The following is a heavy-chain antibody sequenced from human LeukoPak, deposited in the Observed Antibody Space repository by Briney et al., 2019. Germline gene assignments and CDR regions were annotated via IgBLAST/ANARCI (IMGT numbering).Heavy chain of an antibody. CDR1: GFTFSNYG. J-gene: IGHJ4*02. CDR2: LQNHGSDI. D-gene: IGHD1-26*01. Sequence: GGSLRLSCAASGFTFSNYGMHWVRQAPDKGLEWVAFLQNHGSDIHYADSVEGRFTISRDNSKNTLYLQMNSLRPEDTAVYYCARDPTYYLRYGYFDSWGQGTLVTVSS. V-gene: IGHV3-30*02. CDR3: ARDPTYYLRYGYFDS.